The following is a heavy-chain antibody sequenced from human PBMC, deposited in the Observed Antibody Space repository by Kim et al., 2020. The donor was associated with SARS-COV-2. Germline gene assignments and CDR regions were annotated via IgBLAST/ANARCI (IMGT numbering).Heavy chain of an antibody. CDR1: GYTFTSYA. CDR3: ARDLSIFMVRGVIGY. CDR2: INTNTGNP. Sequence: ASVKVSCMASGYTFTSYAMNWVRQAPGQGLEWMGWINTNTGNPTYAQGFTGRFVFSLDTSVSTAYLQISILKAEDTAVYYCARDLSIFMVRGVIGYWGQGTLVTVSS. D-gene: IGHD3-10*01. V-gene: IGHV7-4-1*02. J-gene: IGHJ4*02.